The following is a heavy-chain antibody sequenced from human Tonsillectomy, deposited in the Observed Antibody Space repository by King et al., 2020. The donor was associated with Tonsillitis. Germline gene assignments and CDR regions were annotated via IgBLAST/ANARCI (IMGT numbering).Heavy chain of an antibody. D-gene: IGHD2-2*01. CDR1: GFNFREYA. CDR3: VKDYADDLYYWYFDL. J-gene: IGHJ2*01. Sequence: VQLVESGGGLAQPGGSLRLSCAASGFNFREYAMHWVRQVPGKGLEWVAGVTWNSGSVDYADSVKGRFTISRDNARKSLYLQMDSLRVEDTAFYYCVKDYADDLYYWYFDLWGRGALVTVSS. V-gene: IGHV3-9*01. CDR2: VTWNSGSV.